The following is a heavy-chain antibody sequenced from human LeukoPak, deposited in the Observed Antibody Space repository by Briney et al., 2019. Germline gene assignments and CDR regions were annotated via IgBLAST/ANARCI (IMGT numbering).Heavy chain of an antibody. J-gene: IGHJ3*02. CDR3: VRERGAAGKSVFDI. D-gene: IGHD6-13*01. CDR1: GFTFSDYA. CDR2: TSGSGIST. Sequence: GGSLRLSCAASGFTFSDYAMSWVRQAPGKGLEWVSGTSGSGISTYYADSVKGRFTISRDNAKNSLYLQMNSLRAEDTAVYYCVRERGAAGKSVFDIWGQGTMVTVSS. V-gene: IGHV3-23*01.